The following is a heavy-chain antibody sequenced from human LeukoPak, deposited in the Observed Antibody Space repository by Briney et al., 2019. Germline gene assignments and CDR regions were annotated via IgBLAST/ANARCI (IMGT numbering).Heavy chain of an antibody. V-gene: IGHV3-23*01. Sequence: GGSLRLSCAASEFSFGSYAMSWVRQAPGKGLQWVSGISGSGDSTYYADSVNGRFTISRNNSKNTLYLQMISLRAEDTAVYYCARGGGSYFRRVTYYYYYMDVWGKGPTVTVSS. CDR3: ARGGGSYFRRVTYYYYYMDV. J-gene: IGHJ6*03. CDR1: EFSFGSYA. D-gene: IGHD1-26*01. CDR2: ISGSGDST.